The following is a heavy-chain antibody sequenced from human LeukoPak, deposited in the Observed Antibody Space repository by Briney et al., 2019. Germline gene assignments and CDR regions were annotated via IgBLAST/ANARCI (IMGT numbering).Heavy chain of an antibody. CDR2: ISGSGGST. J-gene: IGHJ4*02. CDR3: AKDREITFGGVIVSAGEQDY. Sequence: GGSLRLSCAASGFTFSSYAMSWVRQAPGKGLEWVSAISGSGGSTYYADSVKGRFTISRDNSKNTLYLQMNSLRAEDTAVYYCAKDREITFGGVIVSAGEQDYWGQGTLVTVSS. D-gene: IGHD3-16*02. V-gene: IGHV3-23*01. CDR1: GFTFSSYA.